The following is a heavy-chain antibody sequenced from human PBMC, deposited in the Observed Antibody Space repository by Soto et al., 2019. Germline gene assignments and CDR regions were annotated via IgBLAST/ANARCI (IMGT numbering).Heavy chain of an antibody. V-gene: IGHV1-69*13. Sequence: ASVKVSCKASGGTFSSYAISWVRQAPGQGLEWMGGIIPIFGTANYAQKFQGRVTITADESTGTAYMELRSLGSEDTAVYYCAVTKGPLVVTIPYYYGMDVWGQGTTVTVSS. J-gene: IGHJ6*02. D-gene: IGHD3-22*01. CDR2: IIPIFGTA. CDR3: AVTKGPLVVTIPYYYGMDV. CDR1: GGTFSSYA.